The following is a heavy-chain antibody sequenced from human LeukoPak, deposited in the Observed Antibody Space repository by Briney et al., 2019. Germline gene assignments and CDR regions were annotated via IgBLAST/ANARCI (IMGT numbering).Heavy chain of an antibody. CDR2: ISNRDGSST. D-gene: IGHD1-26*01. CDR3: TTRVGGTPDY. V-gene: IGHV3-23*01. CDR1: GISFSDYV. Sequence: PGGSLRLSCVASGISFSDYVMTWVRQAPGKGLEWVSAISNRDGSSTDYADSVKGRFAISRDNSRNTVYLQMNSVRAEDTALYHCTTRVGGTPDYWGLGTLVTVSS. J-gene: IGHJ4*02.